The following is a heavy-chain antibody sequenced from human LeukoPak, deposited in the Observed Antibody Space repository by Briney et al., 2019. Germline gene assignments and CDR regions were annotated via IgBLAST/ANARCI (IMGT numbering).Heavy chain of an antibody. CDR2: IIPIFGTA. V-gene: IGHV1-69*13. CDR3: ASLYSGYEPRRVRATTIDY. CDR1: GGTFSSYA. J-gene: IGHJ4*02. Sequence: ASVKVSCKASGGTFSSYAISWVRQAPGQGPEWMGGIIPIFGTANYAQKFQGRVTITADESTSTAYMELSSLRSEDTAVYYCASLYSGYEPRRVRATTIDYWGQGTLVTVSS. D-gene: IGHD5-12*01.